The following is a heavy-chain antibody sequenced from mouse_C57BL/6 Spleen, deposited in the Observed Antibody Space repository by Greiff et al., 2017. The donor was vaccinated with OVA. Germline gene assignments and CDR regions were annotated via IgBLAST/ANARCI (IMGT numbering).Heavy chain of an antibody. V-gene: IGHV5-9*01. CDR2: ISGGGGNT. J-gene: IGHJ3*01. CDR1: GFTFSSYT. CDR3: ARHGDYDVWFAY. Sequence: DVKLVESGGGLVKPGGSLKLSCAASGFTFSSYTMSWVRQTPEKRLEWVATISGGGGNTYYPDSVKGRFTISRDNAKNTLYLQMSSLRSEDTALYYCARHGDYDVWFAYWGQGTLVTVSA. D-gene: IGHD2-4*01.